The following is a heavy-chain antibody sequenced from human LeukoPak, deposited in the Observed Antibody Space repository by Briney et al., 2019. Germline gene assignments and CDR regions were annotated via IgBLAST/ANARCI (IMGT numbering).Heavy chain of an antibody. CDR1: GYTFTSNY. Sequence: ASVKVSCKAFGYTFTSNYMHWVRQAPGQGPEWMGVISPSGGSTTYAQKFQGRVTMTWDTSISTAYMELSSLRSDDTAVYYCTSDTYYYDSTGLGHWFDPWGQGTLLTVSS. CDR3: TSDTYYYDSTGLGHWFDP. J-gene: IGHJ5*02. CDR2: ISPSGGST. D-gene: IGHD3-22*01. V-gene: IGHV1-46*01.